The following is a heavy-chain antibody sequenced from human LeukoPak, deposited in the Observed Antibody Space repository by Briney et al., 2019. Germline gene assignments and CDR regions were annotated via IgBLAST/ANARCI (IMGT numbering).Heavy chain of an antibody. Sequence: PSETLSLTCTVSGGSISSSSYYWGWIRQPPGKGLEWIGSIYYSGSTYYNPSLKSRVTISVDTSKNQFSLKLSSVTAADTAVYYCARLAHLLGGFDYWGQGTLVTVSS. D-gene: IGHD3-10*01. J-gene: IGHJ4*02. CDR3: ARLAHLLGGFDY. CDR1: GGSISSSSYY. V-gene: IGHV4-39*01. CDR2: IYYSGST.